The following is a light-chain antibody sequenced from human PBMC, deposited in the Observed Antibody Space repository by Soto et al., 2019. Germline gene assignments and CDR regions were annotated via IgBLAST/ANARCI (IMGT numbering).Light chain of an antibody. CDR2: DSY. CDR3: QHRTNWPS. V-gene: IGKV3-11*01. CDR1: QSVSSY. J-gene: IGKJ4*01. Sequence: EIVLTQSPATLSLSPVYRSTLSCRASQSVSSYLAWYQQKPGQAPRLLIYDSYNRATGIPARFSGSGSGTDFILTISSLEPEDFAVYYCQHRTNWPSFGGGTKVDIK.